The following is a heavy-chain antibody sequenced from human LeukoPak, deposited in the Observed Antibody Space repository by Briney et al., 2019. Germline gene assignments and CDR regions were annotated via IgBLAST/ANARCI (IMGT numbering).Heavy chain of an antibody. CDR3: ARAPRGYSYGYLDF. V-gene: IGHV1-18*04. CDR2: ISGYNGNT. CDR1: GYTFTSYG. J-gene: IGHJ4*02. Sequence: ASVKLSCTASGYTFTSYGISWVRQAPGQGLEWMGWISGYNGNTNYAQKVQGRVNMTTDISTSTAYMELRGLRSDDTAVYYCARAPRGYSYGYLDFWGQGSLVTVSS. D-gene: IGHD5-18*01.